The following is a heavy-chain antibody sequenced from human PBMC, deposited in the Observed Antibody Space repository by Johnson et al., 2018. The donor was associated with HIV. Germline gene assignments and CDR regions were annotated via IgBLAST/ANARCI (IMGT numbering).Heavy chain of an antibody. V-gene: IGHV3-30*03. CDR2: ISYDGSNR. D-gene: IGHD4-23*01. J-gene: IGHJ3*02. CDR1: GFTFSSYW. Sequence: QMLLVESGGGVVQPGGSLRLSCAASGFTFSSYWMSWVRQAPGKGLEWVAVISYDGSNRYYADSVKGRFTISRDNSKNTLYLQMNSLRAEDTAVYYCARVKKRVVRVGSDAFGIWGQGTMVTVSS. CDR3: ARVKKRVVRVGSDAFGI.